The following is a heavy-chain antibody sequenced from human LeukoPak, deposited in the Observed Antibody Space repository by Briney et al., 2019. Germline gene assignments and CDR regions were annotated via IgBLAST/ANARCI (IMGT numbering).Heavy chain of an antibody. V-gene: IGHV3-74*01. CDR3: ARAPSEIGGYYPEYFRH. CDR2: IKSDGST. CDR1: GFTFSSYW. J-gene: IGHJ1*01. D-gene: IGHD3-22*01. Sequence: GGSLRLSCAASGFTFSSYWMHWVRHAPGKGLVWVSRIKSDGSTNYSDSVKGRFTISRDNAKNTLSLQMNSLRAEDTGVYYCARAPSEIGGYYPEYFRHWGQGTLVTVSS.